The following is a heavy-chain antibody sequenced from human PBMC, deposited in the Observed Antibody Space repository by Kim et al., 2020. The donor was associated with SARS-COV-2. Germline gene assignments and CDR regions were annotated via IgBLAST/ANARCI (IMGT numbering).Heavy chain of an antibody. Sequence: SVKVSCKASGGTFSRYAISWVRQAPGQGLEWMGGIIPIFGTVNYAQKFQGRVTITAYESTSTAYMELSSLRSEDTAVYYCARESPGLGIVDYWGQGTLVTVSS. D-gene: IGHD7-27*01. J-gene: IGHJ4*02. CDR1: GGTFSRYA. CDR2: IIPIFGTV. CDR3: ARESPGLGIVDY. V-gene: IGHV1-69*13.